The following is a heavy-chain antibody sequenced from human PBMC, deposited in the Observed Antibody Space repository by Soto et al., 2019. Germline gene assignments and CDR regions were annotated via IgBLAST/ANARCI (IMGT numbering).Heavy chain of an antibody. D-gene: IGHD1-7*01. J-gene: IGHJ4*02. V-gene: IGHV3-30*15. CDR3: AKMMGGTHSFDH. Sequence: QVQLVESGGGVVQPGRSLRLSCAASGFTFSLNAMHWVRQAPGKGLEWVAVISYDGRNKFYADSVKGRFTISRDNSKNTLYLQMSSLKSEDTAVYYCAKMMGGTHSFDHWGQGTLVSVSS. CDR2: ISYDGRNK. CDR1: GFTFSLNA.